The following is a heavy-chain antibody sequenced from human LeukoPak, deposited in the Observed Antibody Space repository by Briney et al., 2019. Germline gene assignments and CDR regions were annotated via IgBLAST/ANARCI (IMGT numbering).Heavy chain of an antibody. CDR1: GFTFSSYT. V-gene: IGHV3-21*01. CDR2: ISVGSDYI. Sequence: GGSLRLSCAASGFTFSSYTMNWVRQAPGKGLEWVSSISVGSDYIFYADSVKGRFTISRDNAKNSLYLQMDSLRAEDTAVYYCARTGYIDEGFDYWGQGTLVTVSS. J-gene: IGHJ4*02. CDR3: ARTGYIDEGFDY. D-gene: IGHD1-1*01.